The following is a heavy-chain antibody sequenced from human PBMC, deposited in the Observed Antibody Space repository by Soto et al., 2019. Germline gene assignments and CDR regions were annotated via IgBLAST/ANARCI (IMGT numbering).Heavy chain of an antibody. CDR1: GFSFSTYG. D-gene: IGHD3-9*01. CDR3: AREYVDILNGPGYYYRMAA. Sequence: QVRLVESGGGVVQPGGSLRLSCAASGFSFSTYGMHWVRQAPGKGLEWVALIWSDGSKEYYEDSVKGRFTISRDNSKNPLHLQMSSLRGEDTAIYYCAREYVDILNGPGYYYRMAAWGQGSAVTVS. CDR2: IWSDGSKE. J-gene: IGHJ6*02. V-gene: IGHV3-33*01.